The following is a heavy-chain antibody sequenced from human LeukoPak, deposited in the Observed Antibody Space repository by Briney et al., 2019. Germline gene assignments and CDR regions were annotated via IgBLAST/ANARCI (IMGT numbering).Heavy chain of an antibody. CDR1: GFSFSSSG. CDR3: AKGWLADGSGIYYFDY. V-gene: IGHV3-30*18. CDR2: ISYDGSNK. J-gene: IGHJ4*02. D-gene: IGHD3-10*01. Sequence: GGSLRLSCAASGFSFSSSGMLWVRQAPGKGLEWVAVISYDGSNKNYADSVKGRFTISRDNSKNTLHLQMNSLRAEDTAVYYCAKGWLADGSGIYYFDYWGQGTLVTVSS.